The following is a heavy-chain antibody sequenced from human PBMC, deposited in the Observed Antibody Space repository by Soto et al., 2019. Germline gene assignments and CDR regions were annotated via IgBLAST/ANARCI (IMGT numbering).Heavy chain of an antibody. D-gene: IGHD1-26*01. J-gene: IGHJ6*02. Sequence: LRLSCAASGFTFSSYAMSWVRLAPGKGLEWVSGITGSGAITYYTDSVKGRFTISRDNSKNTLYLQMHSLRAEDTAVYYCARDVWETTSMYYGLDVWGLGTTVTVSS. V-gene: IGHV3-23*01. CDR3: ARDVWETTSMYYGLDV. CDR2: ITGSGAIT. CDR1: GFTFSSYA.